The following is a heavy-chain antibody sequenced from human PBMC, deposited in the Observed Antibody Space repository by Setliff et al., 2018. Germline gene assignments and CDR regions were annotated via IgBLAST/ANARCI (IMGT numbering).Heavy chain of an antibody. CDR2: INQDGGET. V-gene: IGHV3-7*01. CDR3: ARDLGCYSSVGCRDAFDI. CDR1: GFRFSGYW. D-gene: IGHD2-2*03. J-gene: IGHJ3*02. Sequence: HPGGSLRLSCAASGFRFSGYWTTWVRQAPGKGLEWVANINQDGGETYYVDSVKGRFTISRDHAKNSLYLQMNSLRAEDTALYYCARDLGCYSSVGCRDAFDIWGQGTMVTVSS.